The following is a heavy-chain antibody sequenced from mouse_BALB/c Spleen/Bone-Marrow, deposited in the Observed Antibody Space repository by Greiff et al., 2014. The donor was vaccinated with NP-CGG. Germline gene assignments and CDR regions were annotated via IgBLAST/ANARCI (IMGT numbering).Heavy chain of an antibody. CDR1: GYSFTGYY. D-gene: IGHD1-1*01. CDR2: INPYNGAT. CDR3: ARKELLITTVVATDAMDY. J-gene: IGHJ4*01. V-gene: IGHV1-31*01. Sequence: VQLQQSGPELVKPGASVKISCKASGYSFTGYYMHWVKQSHVKSLEWIGRINPYNGATSYNQNFKDKASLTVDKSSSTAYMEPPSLQSEDLAVYYCARKELLITTVVATDAMDYWGQGTSVTVSS.